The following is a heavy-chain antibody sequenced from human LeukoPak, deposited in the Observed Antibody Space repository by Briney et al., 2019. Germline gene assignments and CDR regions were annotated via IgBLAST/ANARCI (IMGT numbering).Heavy chain of an antibody. CDR3: ARGGHCSTTSCSNYDGMDV. CDR1: GFTFSSYG. Sequence: GRSLRLSCAASGFTFSSYGMHWVRQAPGKGLEWVAATWYDGSNKYYADSVKGRFTISRDNSKNTLFLQMNSLRAEDTAVYFCARGGHCSTTSCSNYDGMDVWGQGATLTVSS. CDR2: TWYDGSNK. V-gene: IGHV3-33*01. J-gene: IGHJ6*02. D-gene: IGHD2-2*01.